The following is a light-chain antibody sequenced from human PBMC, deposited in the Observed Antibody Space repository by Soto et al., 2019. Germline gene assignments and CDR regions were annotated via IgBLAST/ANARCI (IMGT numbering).Light chain of an antibody. Sequence: DIQLTQSPSFLSASVGDRVTITCRACQGLSSYLAWYQQKPGKAPNLLIYAAFTLQSGVPSRFSGSGSGTEFTLTISSLQPEDFATYYCQQLKSYPITFGQGTRLEIK. CDR1: QGLSSY. V-gene: IGKV1-9*01. CDR3: QQLKSYPIT. CDR2: AAF. J-gene: IGKJ5*01.